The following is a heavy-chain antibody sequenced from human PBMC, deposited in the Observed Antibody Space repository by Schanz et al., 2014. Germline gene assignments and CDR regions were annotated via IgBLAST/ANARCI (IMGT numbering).Heavy chain of an antibody. CDR1: GFTFRGHA. Sequence: QVQLVESGGGVVQPGTSLRLSCAASGFTFRGHAMHWVRQVPGQGLEKVAVTSTDGTKTYYAASVRGRFTISRDNSKNTVYLQMNSLRSEDTAVYYCTRDRGALINHNDALDLWGQGTMVSVSS. D-gene: IGHD3-16*01. V-gene: IGHV3-30*04. J-gene: IGHJ3*01. CDR2: TSTDGTKT. CDR3: TRDRGALINHNDALDL.